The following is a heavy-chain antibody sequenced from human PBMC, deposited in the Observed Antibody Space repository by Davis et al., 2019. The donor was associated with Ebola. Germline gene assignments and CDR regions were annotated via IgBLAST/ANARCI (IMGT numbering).Heavy chain of an antibody. V-gene: IGHV1-18*01. CDR3: ARDRGGEYTNPYYYYGMDV. Sequence: ASVKVSCKASGYTFTSYGISWVRQAPGQGLEWMGWISAYNGNTNYAQKLQGRVTMTTDTSTSTAYIGLRSLRSNDTAVYYCARDRGGEYTNPYYYYGMDVWGQGTTVTVSS. CDR1: GYTFTSYG. CDR2: ISAYNGNT. J-gene: IGHJ6*02. D-gene: IGHD4-17*01.